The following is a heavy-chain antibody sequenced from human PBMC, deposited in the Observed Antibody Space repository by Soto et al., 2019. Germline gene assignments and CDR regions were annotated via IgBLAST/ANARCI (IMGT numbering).Heavy chain of an antibody. CDR1: GYSITTGYY. D-gene: IGHD3-22*01. J-gene: IGHJ4*02. V-gene: IGHV4-38-2*01. CDR2: VYHSGRT. CDR3: ARGVNYYDSSGFYPRDY. Sequence: PSETLSLTCAVSGYSITTGYYWGWVRRPPGKGLEWIGSVYHSGRTSYSPSLESRVTISVDTSKNQFSLRLSSVTAADTAVYYCARGVNYYDSSGFYPRDYWGQGILVTVSS.